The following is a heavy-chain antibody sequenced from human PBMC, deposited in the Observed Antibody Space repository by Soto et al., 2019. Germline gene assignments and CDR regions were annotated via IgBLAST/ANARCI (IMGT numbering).Heavy chain of an antibody. V-gene: IGHV3-9*01. CDR3: AKDTSTSGYDFYYFDY. J-gene: IGHJ4*02. CDR1: GFTFDDYA. CDR2: IDWNGGTK. D-gene: IGHD5-12*01. Sequence: GGSLRRSCAASGFTFDDYAMHWVRQAPGTRLEWVSGIDWNGGTKGYADSVKGRFTISRDNAKNSLYLQMNSLRAEDTAFYYCAKDTSTSGYDFYYFDYWGKGTLVTVSS.